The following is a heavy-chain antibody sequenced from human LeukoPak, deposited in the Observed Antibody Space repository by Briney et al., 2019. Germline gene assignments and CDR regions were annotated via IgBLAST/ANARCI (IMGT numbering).Heavy chain of an antibody. CDR1: GFTFNDYA. J-gene: IGHJ4*02. CDR2: IGWNSGSI. CDR3: ARVWYSGSYPVDY. Sequence: GGSLRLSCAASGFTFNDYAMHWVRQAPGKGLEWVSGIGWNSGSIGYADSVKGRFTISRDNAKNSLYLQMNSLRAEDTAVYYCARVWYSGSYPVDYWGQGTLITVSS. D-gene: IGHD1-26*01. V-gene: IGHV3-9*01.